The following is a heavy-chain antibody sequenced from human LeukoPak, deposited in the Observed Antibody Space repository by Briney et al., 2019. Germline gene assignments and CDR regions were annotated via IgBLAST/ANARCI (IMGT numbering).Heavy chain of an antibody. D-gene: IGHD6-13*01. CDR3: ARDLRPAAGLAHYYGMDV. CDR2: ISAYNGNT. CDR1: GYTFTNYG. V-gene: IGHV1-18*01. J-gene: IGHJ6*02. Sequence: ASVKVSCKASGYTFTNYGISWVRQAPGQGLEWMGWISAYNGNTNYAQKLQGRVTMTTDTSTSTAYMELRSLRSDDTAVYYCARDLRPAAGLAHYYGMDVWGQGTTVTVSS.